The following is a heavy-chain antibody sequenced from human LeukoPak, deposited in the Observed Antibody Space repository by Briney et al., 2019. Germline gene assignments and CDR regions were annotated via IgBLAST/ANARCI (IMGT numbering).Heavy chain of an antibody. J-gene: IGHJ4*02. V-gene: IGHV3-30*02. CDR2: IRYDGSNK. CDR3: AKDHGSSWYEGYYFDY. CDR1: GFTFSSYV. Sequence: GGSLRLSCAASGFTFSSYVMHWVRQAPGKGLEWVAFIRYDGSNKYYADSVKGRFTISRDNSKNTLYLQMNSLRAEDTAVYYCAKDHGSSWYEGYYFDYWGQGTLVTVSS. D-gene: IGHD6-13*01.